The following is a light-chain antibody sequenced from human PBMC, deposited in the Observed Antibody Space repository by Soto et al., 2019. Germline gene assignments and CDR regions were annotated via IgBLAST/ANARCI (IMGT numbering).Light chain of an antibody. Sequence: DIQMTQSPSSLSASVGDRVTITCRASQGIRNDLGWYQQKPGKAPKRLIYAASSLQSVVPSRFRGSGSGTEFSHELSGRQRQDLATYYGQHHNLYRLAFGQGTRVEIK. CDR1: QGIRND. V-gene: IGKV1-17*01. CDR3: QHHNLYRLA. CDR2: AAS. J-gene: IGKJ1*01.